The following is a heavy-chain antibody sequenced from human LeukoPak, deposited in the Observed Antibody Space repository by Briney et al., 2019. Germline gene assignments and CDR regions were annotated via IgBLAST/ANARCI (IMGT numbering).Heavy chain of an antibody. D-gene: IGHD2-2*01. CDR2: IKQDGSEK. CDR3: ARDPLGGQLLQDNWFDP. Sequence: PGGSLRLSCAPSGFTFSSYWMSWVPQAPGKGLEWVANIKQDGSEKYYVDSVKGRFTISRDNAKNSLYLQMNSLRAEDTAVYYCARDPLGGQLLQDNWFDPWGQGTLVTVSS. V-gene: IGHV3-7*01. J-gene: IGHJ5*02. CDR1: GFTFSSYW.